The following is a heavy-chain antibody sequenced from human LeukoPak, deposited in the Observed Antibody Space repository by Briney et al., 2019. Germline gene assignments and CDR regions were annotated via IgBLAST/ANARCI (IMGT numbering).Heavy chain of an antibody. CDR2: IYYSGST. V-gene: IGHV4-59*01. CDR3: ARIGGNSGD. D-gene: IGHD4-23*01. CDR1: GGSISSYY. Sequence: SETLSLTCTVSGGSISSYYWSWIRQPPGKGLEWIGYIYYSGSTNYNPSLKGRVTISVDTSKNQFSLKLSSVTAADTAVYYCARIGGNSGDWGQGTLVTVSS. J-gene: IGHJ4*02.